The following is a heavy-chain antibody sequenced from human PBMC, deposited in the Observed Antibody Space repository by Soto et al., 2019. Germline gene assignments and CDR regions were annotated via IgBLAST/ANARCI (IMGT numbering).Heavy chain of an antibody. V-gene: IGHV4-34*01. CDR3: AREGIWSWSGYYYGMDV. Sequence: SETLSLTCAVYGGSFSGYYWSWIRQPPGKGLEWIGEINHSGSTNYNPSLKSRVTISVDTSKNQFSLKLSSVTAADTAVYYCAREGIWSWSGYYYGMDVWGQGTTVTVS. D-gene: IGHD3-3*01. CDR2: INHSGST. J-gene: IGHJ6*02. CDR1: GGSFSGYY.